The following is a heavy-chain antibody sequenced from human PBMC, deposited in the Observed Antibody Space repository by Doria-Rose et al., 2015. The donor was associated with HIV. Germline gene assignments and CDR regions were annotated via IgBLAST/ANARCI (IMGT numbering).Heavy chain of an antibody. V-gene: IGHV4-34*01. CDR2: INHSGST. J-gene: IGHJ4*02. CDR3: ASEVPDY. Sequence: QVQLQQWGAGLLKPTETLSLTCAVYGRSFSGYFWSWIRQPPGKGLEWIGEINHSGSTNYNPSLKSRVTMSVDMSKNQFSLKLSSVTAADTAVYYCASEVPDYWGQGTLVTVSS. CDR1: GRSFSGYF.